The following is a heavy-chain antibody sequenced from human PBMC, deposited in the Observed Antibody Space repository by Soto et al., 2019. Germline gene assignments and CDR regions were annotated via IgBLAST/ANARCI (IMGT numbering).Heavy chain of an antibody. Sequence: PGESLKISCKASGYTFTNYGISWVRQAPGQGLEWMGWINTYNGNTNHAQKLQGRVTMTTDTSTSTAYMELRSLRSDDTAVYYCARGVGSGTYYNQYNWFDPWGQGTLVTVSS. D-gene: IGHD3-10*01. CDR1: GYTFTNYG. V-gene: IGHV1-18*01. CDR2: INTYNGNT. J-gene: IGHJ5*02. CDR3: ARGVGSGTYYNQYNWFDP.